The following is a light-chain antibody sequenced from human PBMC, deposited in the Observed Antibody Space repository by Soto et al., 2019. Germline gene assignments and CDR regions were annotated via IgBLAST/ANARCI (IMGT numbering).Light chain of an antibody. Sequence: EIVLTQSPATLSLSPRERATLSCRASQSVSSYLAWYQQKPGQAPRLLIYDASNRATGIPARFSGSGSGTDFTLTISSLEPEDFAVYYCQQLSNWPLTFGQGTRLEIK. J-gene: IGKJ5*01. CDR2: DAS. V-gene: IGKV3-11*01. CDR1: QSVSSY. CDR3: QQLSNWPLT.